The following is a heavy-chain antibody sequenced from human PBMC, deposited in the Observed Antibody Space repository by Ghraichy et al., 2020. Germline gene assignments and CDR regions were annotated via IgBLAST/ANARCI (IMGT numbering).Heavy chain of an antibody. CDR3: ARGLGYCSGGSCYSFYYYYGMDV. V-gene: IGHV1-2*02. D-gene: IGHD2-15*01. J-gene: IGHJ6*02. CDR1: GYTFTGYY. CDR2: INPNSGGT. Sequence: ASVKVSCKASGYTFTGYYMHWVRQAHGQGLEWMGWINPNSGGTNYAQKFQGRVTMTRDTSISTAYMELSRLRSDDTAVYYCARGLGYCSGGSCYSFYYYYGMDVWGQGTTVTVSS.